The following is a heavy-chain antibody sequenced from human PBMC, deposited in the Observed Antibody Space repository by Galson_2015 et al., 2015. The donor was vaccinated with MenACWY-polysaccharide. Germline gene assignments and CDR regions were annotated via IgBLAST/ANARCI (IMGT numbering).Heavy chain of an antibody. CDR1: GFTFSNYG. CDR2: LSGSGNSR. V-gene: IGHV3-23*01. D-gene: IGHD3-3*01. CDR3: ARDSVLRDYDFWSGYTNYYYYYMDV. J-gene: IGHJ6*03. Sequence: CAASGFTFSNYGMSWVRQAPGKGLEWVSGLSGSGNSRHYADSGKGRFTISRDNSKNTLYLQMNSLRSDDTTVYYCARDSVLRDYDFWSGYTNYYYYYMDVWGKGTTVTVSS.